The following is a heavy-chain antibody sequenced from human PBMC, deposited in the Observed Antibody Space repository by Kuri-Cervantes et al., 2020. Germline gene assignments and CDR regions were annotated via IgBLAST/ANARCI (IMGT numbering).Heavy chain of an antibody. CDR3: ARDGRIVGATTSINYYMDV. D-gene: IGHD5-12*01. J-gene: IGHJ6*03. CDR2: ISMYSDNT. Sequence: ASVKVSCKASGYAFINYGISWVRQAPGQGLEWMGWISMYSDNTYYAQKLQGRVTMTTDTSASTAYMELSSLRSEDTAVYYCARDGRIVGATTSINYYMDVWGKGTTVTVSS. CDR1: GYAFINYG. V-gene: IGHV1-18*01.